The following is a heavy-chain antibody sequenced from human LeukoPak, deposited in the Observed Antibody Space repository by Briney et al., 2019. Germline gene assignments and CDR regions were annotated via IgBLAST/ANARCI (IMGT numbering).Heavy chain of an antibody. CDR1: GGTFSSYA. CDR2: IIPILGIA. CDR3: ARDGCSGGSCYSRVGPFDP. D-gene: IGHD2-15*01. V-gene: IGHV1-69*04. Sequence: SVKVSCKASGGTFSSYAISWVRQAPGQGLEWMGRIIPILGIANYAQKFQGRVTITADKSTSTAYMELSSLRSEDTAVYYCARDGCSGGSCYSRVGPFDPWGQGTLVTASS. J-gene: IGHJ5*02.